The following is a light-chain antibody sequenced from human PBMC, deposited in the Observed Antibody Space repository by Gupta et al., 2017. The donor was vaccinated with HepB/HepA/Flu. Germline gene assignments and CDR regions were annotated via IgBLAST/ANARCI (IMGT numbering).Light chain of an antibody. CDR2: GAS. J-gene: IGKJ1*01. Sequence: EIVMTQSPATLSVSPGERATLSCRASQSVSSNLAWYQQKPGQAPRLLIYGASTRATGIPARFSGSASGTEFTLTISSRQSEDFAVYYCQQENNWLRTFSQGTKVEIK. CDR3: QQENNWLRT. V-gene: IGKV3-15*01. CDR1: QSVSSN.